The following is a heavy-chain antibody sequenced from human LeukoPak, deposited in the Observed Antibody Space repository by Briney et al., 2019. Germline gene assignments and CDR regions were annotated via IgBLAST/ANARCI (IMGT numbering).Heavy chain of an antibody. CDR3: AREQSSSSWFLFDY. Sequence: ASVKVSCKASGGTFSSYAISWVRQAPGQGLEWMGRSVPILGIANYAQKFQGRVTITADKSTSTAYMELSSLRSEDTAVYYCAREQSSSSWFLFDYWGQGTLVTVSS. CDR1: GGTFSSYA. V-gene: IGHV1-69*04. D-gene: IGHD6-6*01. CDR2: SVPILGIA. J-gene: IGHJ4*02.